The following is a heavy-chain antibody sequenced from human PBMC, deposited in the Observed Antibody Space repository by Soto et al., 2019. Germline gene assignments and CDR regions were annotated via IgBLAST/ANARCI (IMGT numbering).Heavy chain of an antibody. Sequence: ASVKVSGKASGYTFTSYYMHCVRQSPGQGLEWMGIINPSGGSTSYAQKFQGRVTMTRDTSTSTGYMELSSLRSEDTAVYYCARRGSGSYRGAFDIWGQGTMVTVSS. CDR1: GYTFTSYY. CDR3: ARRGSGSYRGAFDI. J-gene: IGHJ3*02. CDR2: INPSGGST. D-gene: IGHD1-26*01. V-gene: IGHV1-46*01.